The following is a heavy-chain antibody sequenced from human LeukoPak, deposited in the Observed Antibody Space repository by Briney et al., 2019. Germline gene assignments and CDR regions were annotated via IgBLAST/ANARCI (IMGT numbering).Heavy chain of an antibody. Sequence: GASVKVSCKASGYTFTSYGISWVRQAPGQGLEWMGWISAYNGNTNYAQKLQGRVTMTTDTSTSTAYMELRSLRSDDTAVYYCARDGLTIFGVADQDYYYYYGMDVWGQGTTVTVSS. J-gene: IGHJ6*02. D-gene: IGHD3-3*01. CDR1: GYTFTSYG. CDR2: ISAYNGNT. CDR3: ARDGLTIFGVADQDYYYYYGMDV. V-gene: IGHV1-18*01.